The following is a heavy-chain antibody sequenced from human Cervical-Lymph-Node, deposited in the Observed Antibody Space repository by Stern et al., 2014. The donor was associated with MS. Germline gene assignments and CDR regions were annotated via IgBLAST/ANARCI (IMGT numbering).Heavy chain of an antibody. CDR2: ISSGGSYV. CDR1: VFTFSSYS. Sequence: EVQLEESGGGLVKPGGSPRLSCAASVFTFSSYSMNWVRQAPGKGLEWVASISSGGSYVYYADSLKGRFTISRDNAKNSLYLQMNSLRAEDTAVYYCARGRGGNYRYYFDYWGQGTLVTVSS. D-gene: IGHD4-23*01. J-gene: IGHJ4*02. V-gene: IGHV3-21*01. CDR3: ARGRGGNYRYYFDY.